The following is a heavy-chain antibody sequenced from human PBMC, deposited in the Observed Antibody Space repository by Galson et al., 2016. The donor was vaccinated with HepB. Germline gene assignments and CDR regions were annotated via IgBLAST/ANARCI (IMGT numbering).Heavy chain of an antibody. CDR1: GFNFSIYW. Sequence: SLRLSCAASGFNFSIYWMTWVRQAPGKGLEWVANIKQDGSAKYFVDSVKGRFTASRDNAKNSLYLHMNSLRAEDSAVYYCVGARGFDYWGLGALVTVSS. CDR3: VGARGFDY. J-gene: IGHJ4*02. CDR2: IKQDGSAK. V-gene: IGHV3-7*03.